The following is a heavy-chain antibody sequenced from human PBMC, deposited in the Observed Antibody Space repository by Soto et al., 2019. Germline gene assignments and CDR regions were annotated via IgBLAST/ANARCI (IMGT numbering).Heavy chain of an antibody. J-gene: IGHJ3*02. CDR1: GYTFTSYY. CDR3: ARPTTWRAFDI. CDR2: INPSGGST. D-gene: IGHD4-17*01. Sequence: ASVMVSCKASGYTFTSYYMHWVRQAPGQGLEWMGIINPSGGSTSYAQKFQGRVTMTRDTSTSTVYMELSSLRSEDTAVYYCARPTTWRAFDIWGQGTMVTVSS. V-gene: IGHV1-46*01.